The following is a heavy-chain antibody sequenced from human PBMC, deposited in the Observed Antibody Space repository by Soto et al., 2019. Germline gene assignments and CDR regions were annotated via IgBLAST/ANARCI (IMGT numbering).Heavy chain of an antibody. CDR1: GGSISSYY. Sequence: QVQLQESGPGLVKPSETLSLTCTVSGGSISSYYWSWIRQPPGKGLEWIGYIYNSGSTNYNPSLKSRFTISEDTTKNQFTLKLTSVTAADTAVFYCARTNFVGAFDFWGQGTMVTVSS. CDR3: ARTNFVGAFDF. CDR2: IYNSGST. D-gene: IGHD1-7*01. J-gene: IGHJ3*01. V-gene: IGHV4-59*01.